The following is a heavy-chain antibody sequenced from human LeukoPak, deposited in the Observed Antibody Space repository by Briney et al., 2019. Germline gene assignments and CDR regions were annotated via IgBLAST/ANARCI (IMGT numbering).Heavy chain of an antibody. J-gene: IGHJ4*02. CDR1: GGSISSYY. D-gene: IGHD1-1*01. V-gene: IGHV4-59*12. CDR2: IYHSGST. CDR3: ARSGLTTFDN. Sequence: PSETLSLTCTVSGGSISSYYWSWIRQPPGKGLEWIGDIYHSGSTNYNSSLRSRVTISVDRSKNQFSLKLSSVTAADTAVYYCARSGLTTFDNWGQGTLVTVSS.